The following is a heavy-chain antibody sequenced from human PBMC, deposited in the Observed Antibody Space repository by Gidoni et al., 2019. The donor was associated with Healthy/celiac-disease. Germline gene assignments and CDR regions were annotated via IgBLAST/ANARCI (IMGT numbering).Heavy chain of an antibody. D-gene: IGHD5-12*01. Sequence: EVQLVQSGAEVKKPGESLRISCQGPGYSFTSYWISWVRQLPGKGLEWMGRIDPSDSYTNYSPSFQGHVTISADKSISTACLQGSSLKASDTAMYYCAGHSEEYSGPDYWGQGTLVTVSS. J-gene: IGHJ4*02. V-gene: IGHV5-10-1*03. CDR2: IDPSDSYT. CDR1: GYSFTSYW. CDR3: AGHSEEYSGPDY.